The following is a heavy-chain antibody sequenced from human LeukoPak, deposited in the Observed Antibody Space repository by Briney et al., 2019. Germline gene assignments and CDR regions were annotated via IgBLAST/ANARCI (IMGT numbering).Heavy chain of an antibody. J-gene: IGHJ4*02. CDR1: VVTLFDIL. Sequence: GGCPRVSCVDPVVTLFDILACCVRQTPGKRVGWLAKMIQDGRQTNYLDSVKGRFTISPDNARSSVYLQMDSLRDEDTSLYYCVRDQGDRTGSLWGEGTLVTVST. D-gene: IGHD2-15*01. V-gene: IGHV3-7*01. CDR3: VRDQGDRTGSL. CDR2: MIQDGRQT.